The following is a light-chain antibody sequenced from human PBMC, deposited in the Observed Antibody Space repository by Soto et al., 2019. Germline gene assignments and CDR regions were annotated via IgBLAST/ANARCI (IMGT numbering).Light chain of an antibody. CDR3: TSWDGTLSAWV. CDR1: TSNIGTKF. V-gene: IGLV1-47*01. Sequence: QSVLIQPPSASGTPGQRVTISCSGSTSNIGTKFVYWYQQNPGTAPKLLIYANDQRPSGVPDRFSGSKSGTSASLAISGLGSEDEADYYCTSWDGTLSAWVFGGGTQLTVL. J-gene: IGLJ3*02. CDR2: AND.